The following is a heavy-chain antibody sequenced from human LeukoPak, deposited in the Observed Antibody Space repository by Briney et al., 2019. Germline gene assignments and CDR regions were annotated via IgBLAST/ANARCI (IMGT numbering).Heavy chain of an antibody. Sequence: SGTLSLTCAVSGGSISSSNWWSWVRPPPGKGLEWIGEIYHSGSTNYNPSLKSRVTISVDKSKNQFSLKLSSVTAADTAVYYCASGSRSDYYYGMDVWGKGTTVTVSS. J-gene: IGHJ6*04. CDR1: GGSISSSNW. D-gene: IGHD6-19*01. CDR2: IYHSGST. V-gene: IGHV4-4*02. CDR3: ASGSRSDYYYGMDV.